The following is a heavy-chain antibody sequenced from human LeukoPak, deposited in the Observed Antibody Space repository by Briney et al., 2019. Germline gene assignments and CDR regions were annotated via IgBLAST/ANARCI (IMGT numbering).Heavy chain of an antibody. CDR2: IYSGGST. Sequence: GGSLRLSCAASGFTVSSNYMSWVRQAPGKGLEWVSIIYSGGSTYYADSVKGRFTISRDNSKNTLYLQMSSLRAEDTAVYYCARSSTYGSGSYYYYYGMDVWGQGTTVTVSS. V-gene: IGHV3-53*01. J-gene: IGHJ6*02. CDR3: ARSSTYGSGSYYYYYGMDV. D-gene: IGHD3-10*01. CDR1: GFTVSSNY.